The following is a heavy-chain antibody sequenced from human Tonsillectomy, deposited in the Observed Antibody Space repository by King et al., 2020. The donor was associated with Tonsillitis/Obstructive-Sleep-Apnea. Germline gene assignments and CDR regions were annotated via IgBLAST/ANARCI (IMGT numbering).Heavy chain of an antibody. D-gene: IGHD2-21*01. J-gene: IGHJ4*02. V-gene: IGHV4-34*01. CDR1: GGSFSGYY. Sequence: VQLQQWGAGLLKPSETLSLTCAVYGGSFSGYYWSWIRQPPGKGLEWIGEINHSGSTNYNPSLKSRVTISVDTSKNQFSLKLGSVTAADTAVYYCAGLRGYCGGDCYSDSGGLDDYWGQGTLVTVSS. CDR2: INHSGST. CDR3: AGLRGYCGGDCYSDSGGLDDY.